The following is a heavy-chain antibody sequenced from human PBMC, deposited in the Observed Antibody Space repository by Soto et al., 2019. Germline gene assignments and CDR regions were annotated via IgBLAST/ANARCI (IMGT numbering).Heavy chain of an antibody. CDR1: GGSMSSYY. V-gene: IGHV4-4*07. Sequence: QVQLQESGPGLVKPSETLSLTCTVSGGSMSSYYWNWVRQPAGRGLEWIGRIYARGDTNYNPSLKSRVTMFVDRSTNGFSLRLTSVTAADTAVYYCAGIGEEVYYGMDVWGQGTTVTVSS. CDR3: AGIGEEVYYGMDV. CDR2: IYARGDT. J-gene: IGHJ6*02. D-gene: IGHD1-26*01.